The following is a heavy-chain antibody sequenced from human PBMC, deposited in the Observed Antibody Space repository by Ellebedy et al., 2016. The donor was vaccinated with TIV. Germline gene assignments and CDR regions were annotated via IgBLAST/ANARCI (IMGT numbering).Heavy chain of an antibody. D-gene: IGHD3-3*01. J-gene: IGHJ4*02. CDR2: IYYSGST. CDR1: GGSISSYY. CDR3: ASGGGVAAPFDY. V-gene: IGHV4-59*01. Sequence: SETLSLXXTVSGGSISSYYWSWIRQPPGKGLEWIGYIYYSGSTNYNPSLKSRVTISVDTSKNQFSLKLSSVTAADTAVYYCASGGGVAAPFDYWGQGTLVTVSS.